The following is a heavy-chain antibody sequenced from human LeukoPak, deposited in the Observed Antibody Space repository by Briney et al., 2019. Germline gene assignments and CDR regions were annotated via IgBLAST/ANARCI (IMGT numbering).Heavy chain of an antibody. CDR1: GYTFTSYD. CDR3: AIVAGIRKNDY. D-gene: IGHD6-19*01. CDR2: MNPNSGNT. Sequence: GASVKVSCKASGYTFTSYDINWVRQATGQGLEWMGYMNPNSGNTGYAQKFQGRVTMTRDTSISTAYMELSRLRSDDTAVYYCAIVAGIRKNDYWGQGTLVTVSS. V-gene: IGHV1-8*01. J-gene: IGHJ4*02.